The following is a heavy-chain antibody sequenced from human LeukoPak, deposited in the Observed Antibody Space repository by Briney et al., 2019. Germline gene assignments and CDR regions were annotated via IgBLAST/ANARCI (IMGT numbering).Heavy chain of an antibody. Sequence: GASVKVSCKASGGTFSSYAISWVRQAPGQGLEWMGRIIPILGIANYAQKFQGRVTITADKSTSTAYMELSSLRSEDTAVYYCARIGYCSGGSCYGYFDYWGQGTLVTVSS. V-gene: IGHV1-69*04. CDR1: GGTFSSYA. J-gene: IGHJ4*02. CDR3: ARIGYCSGGSCYGYFDY. CDR2: IIPILGIA. D-gene: IGHD2-15*01.